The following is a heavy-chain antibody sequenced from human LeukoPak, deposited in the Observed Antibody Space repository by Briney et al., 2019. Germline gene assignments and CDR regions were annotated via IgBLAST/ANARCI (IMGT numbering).Heavy chain of an antibody. D-gene: IGHD5-24*01. CDR2: INQDGSEK. CDR3: ARDVATISTWFDP. J-gene: IGHJ5*02. V-gene: IGHV3-7*01. CDR1: GFTFNSYW. Sequence: GGSLRLSCAASGFTFNSYWMSWVRQAPGKGLEWVANINQDGSEKYYVDSVKGRFTISRDNAKNSLYLQMNSLRAEDTTVYYCARDVATISTWFDPWGQGTLVTVSS.